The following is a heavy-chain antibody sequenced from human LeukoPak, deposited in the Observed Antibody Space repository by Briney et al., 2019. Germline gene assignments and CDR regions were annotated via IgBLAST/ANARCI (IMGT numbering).Heavy chain of an antibody. CDR3: AGDPIGDGYNFNWFDP. Sequence: ASVKVSCKASGYTFTGYYMHWVRQAPGQGLEWMGWINPNSGGTNNAQKFQGRVTMTGDTSISTAYMELSRLRSDDTAVYYCAGDPIGDGYNFNWFDPWGQGTQVTVSS. CDR1: GYTFTGYY. D-gene: IGHD5-24*01. J-gene: IGHJ5*02. V-gene: IGHV1-2*02. CDR2: INPNSGGT.